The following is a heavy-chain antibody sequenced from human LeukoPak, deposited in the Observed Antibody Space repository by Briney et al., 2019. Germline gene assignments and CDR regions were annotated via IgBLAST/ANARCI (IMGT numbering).Heavy chain of an antibody. J-gene: IGHJ3*02. D-gene: IGHD3-22*01. Sequence: SETLSLTCTVSGGSISSGSYYWSWIRQPAGKGLEWIGRIYTSGSTNYNPSLKSRVTISVDTSKNQFSLKLSSVTAADTAVYYCARDFFYDSSGYSDAFDIWGQGTMVTVSS. CDR1: GGSISSGSYY. CDR3: ARDFFYDSSGYSDAFDI. V-gene: IGHV4-61*02. CDR2: IYTSGST.